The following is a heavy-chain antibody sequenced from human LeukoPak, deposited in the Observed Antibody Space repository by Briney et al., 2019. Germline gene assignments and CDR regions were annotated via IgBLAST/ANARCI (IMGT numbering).Heavy chain of an antibody. CDR2: INPNGGGT. CDR1: GYTFTSYY. J-gene: IGHJ4*02. CDR3: ARRGGCISTSCNLDY. Sequence: GASVKVSCKTSGYTFTSYYMHWMRQAPGQGLEWVGMINPNGGGTSSAQKFQGRVTMTRDTSTSTVYMDLSSLRSGDTAIYYCARRGGCISTSCNLDYWGQGTLVTVSS. V-gene: IGHV1-46*03. D-gene: IGHD2-2*01.